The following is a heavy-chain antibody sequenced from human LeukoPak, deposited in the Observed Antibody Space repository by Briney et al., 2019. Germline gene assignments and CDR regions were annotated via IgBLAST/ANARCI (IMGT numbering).Heavy chain of an antibody. J-gene: IGHJ5*02. D-gene: IGHD3-16*02. V-gene: IGHV1-8*02. CDR1: GYTFTGYY. Sequence: GASVKVSCKASGYTFTGYYMHWVRQATGQGLEWMGWMNPNSGNTGYAQKLQGRVTMTTDTSTSTAYMELRSLRSDDTAVYYCARVGSYDYVWGSYRYTGWFDPWGQGTLVTVSS. CDR2: MNPNSGNT. CDR3: ARVGSYDYVWGSYRYTGWFDP.